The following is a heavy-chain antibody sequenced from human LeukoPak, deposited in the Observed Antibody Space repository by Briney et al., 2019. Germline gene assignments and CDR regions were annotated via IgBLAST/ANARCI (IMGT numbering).Heavy chain of an antibody. CDR3: AKDISGYYRPFDY. D-gene: IGHD3-22*01. CDR1: GFSFSGYA. V-gene: IGHV3-23*01. J-gene: IGHJ4*02. CDR2: ISGSGSHT. Sequence: GESLRLSCAASGFSFSGYAMSWVRQAPGKGLEWVSSISGSGSHTYHADSVKGRFTISRDNSKNTLYLQMNSLRAEDTAVYYCAKDISGYYRPFDYWGQGTLVTVSS.